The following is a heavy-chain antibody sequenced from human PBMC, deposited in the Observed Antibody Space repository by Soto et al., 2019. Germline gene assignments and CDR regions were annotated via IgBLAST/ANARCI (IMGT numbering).Heavy chain of an antibody. CDR2: ISGSGGST. V-gene: IGHV3-23*01. CDR3: AKDLRPVHETTFDY. J-gene: IGHJ4*02. D-gene: IGHD1-1*01. CDR1: GFTFSSYA. Sequence: GGSLRLSCAASGFTFSSYAMSWVRQAPGKGLEWVSAISGSGGSTYYADSVKGRFTITRDNSKNTLYLQMNSLRAEDTAVYYCAKDLRPVHETTFDYWGQGTLVTVSS.